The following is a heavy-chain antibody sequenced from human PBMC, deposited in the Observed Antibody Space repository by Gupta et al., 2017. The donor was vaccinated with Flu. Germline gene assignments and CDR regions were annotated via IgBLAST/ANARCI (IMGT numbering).Heavy chain of an antibody. Sequence: EVQMMESGGGLVQRGGSLRLSCVGSGFSFSNFAMAWARQAPGKGLEVVSVISGSGATIFNAYSVEGRFTISRDNAKNALFLQMNFLRPEDTAMYYCAKDQHINMIRGLNLDHWGQGSLVTVSS. J-gene: IGHJ4*02. D-gene: IGHD3-10*01. CDR1: GFSFSNFA. CDR3: AKDQHINMIRGLNLDH. CDR2: ISGSGATI. V-gene: IGHV3-23*01.